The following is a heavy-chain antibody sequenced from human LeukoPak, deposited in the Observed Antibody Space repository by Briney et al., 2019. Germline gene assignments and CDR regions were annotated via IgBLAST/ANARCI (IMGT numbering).Heavy chain of an antibody. CDR2: INHSGST. J-gene: IGHJ4*02. Sequence: SETLSLTCAVYGGSFSGYYWSWIRKPPGKGLNWIGEINHSGSTNYNPSLKSRVTISVDTSKNQFSLKLSSVTAADTAVYYCARGIRRIAAAGSRFDYWGQGTLVTVSS. D-gene: IGHD6-13*01. CDR3: ARGIRRIAAAGSRFDY. CDR1: GGSFSGYY. V-gene: IGHV4-34*01.